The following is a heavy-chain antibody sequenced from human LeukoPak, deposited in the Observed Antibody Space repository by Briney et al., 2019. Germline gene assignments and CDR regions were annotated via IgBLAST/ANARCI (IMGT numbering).Heavy chain of an antibody. J-gene: IGHJ6*02. Sequence: QTGGSLRLSCAASGFTFDDYAMHWVRQAPGKGLEWVSGISWNSGSIGYADSVKGRFTISRDNAKNSLYLQMNSLRAEDTALYYCAKDLHYDSSGYYFRNYYGMDVWGQGTTVTVSS. CDR1: GFTFDDYA. D-gene: IGHD3-22*01. V-gene: IGHV3-9*01. CDR3: AKDLHYDSSGYYFRNYYGMDV. CDR2: ISWNSGSI.